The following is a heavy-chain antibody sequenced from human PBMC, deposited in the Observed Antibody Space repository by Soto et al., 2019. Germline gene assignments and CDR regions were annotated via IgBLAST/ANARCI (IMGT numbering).Heavy chain of an antibody. CDR2: IYSNGNT. CDR3: ARHRRPGSGNWYGVAS. J-gene: IGHJ5*02. Sequence: QVQLQESGPGLVKPSETLSLTCTVSGGSISNYYCSWIRQPPGKGLEWIGYIYSNGNTNYNPSLKGRVPISVATSNNQFSLNLNSMTAADTAVYYCARHRRPGSGNWYGVASWGQGSLVTVSS. V-gene: IGHV4-59*08. CDR1: GGSISNYY. D-gene: IGHD6-13*01.